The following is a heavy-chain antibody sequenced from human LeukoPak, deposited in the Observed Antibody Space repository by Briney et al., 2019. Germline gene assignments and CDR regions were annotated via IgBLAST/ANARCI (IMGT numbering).Heavy chain of an antibody. J-gene: IGHJ4*02. CDR3: ARGRGAFIFDF. CDR2: IYRSGST. V-gene: IGHV4-30-2*01. Sequence: PSETLSLTCGVSGDSISIGIYSWNWIRQPPGKGLEWIGYIYRSGSTHYNPSLKSRTTISIDRSKNQLSPKLRSVTAADTAVYYCARGRGAFIFDFWGQGTLVTVSS. CDR1: GDSISIGIYS. D-gene: IGHD5-12*01.